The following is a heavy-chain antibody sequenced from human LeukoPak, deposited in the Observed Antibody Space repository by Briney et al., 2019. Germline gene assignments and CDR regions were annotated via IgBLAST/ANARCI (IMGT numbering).Heavy chain of an antibody. V-gene: IGHV4-31*03. CDR2: IYYSGST. J-gene: IGHJ4*02. CDR1: GGSISSGGYY. Sequence: PSETLSLTCTVSGGSISSGGYYWSWIRQHPGKGLEWIGYIYYSGSTYYNPSLKSRVTISVDTSKNQSSLKLSSVTAADTAVYYCARDHRYNYYYDSSGYYAPFDYWGQGTLVTVSS. CDR3: ARDHRYNYYYDSSGYYAPFDY. D-gene: IGHD3-22*01.